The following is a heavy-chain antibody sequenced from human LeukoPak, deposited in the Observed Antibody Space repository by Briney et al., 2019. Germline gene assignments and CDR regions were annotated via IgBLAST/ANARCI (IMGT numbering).Heavy chain of an antibody. V-gene: IGHV3-43*01. CDR1: GFTFDDYT. Sequence: GGSLRLSCAASGFTFDDYTMHWVRQAPGKGLEWVSLISWDGGSTYYADSVKGRFTISRDNSTNSLYLQMNSLRTEDTALYYCAKDNQVTPNYYGSGVFDYWGQGTLVTVSS. CDR2: ISWDGGST. D-gene: IGHD3-10*01. J-gene: IGHJ4*02. CDR3: AKDNQVTPNYYGSGVFDY.